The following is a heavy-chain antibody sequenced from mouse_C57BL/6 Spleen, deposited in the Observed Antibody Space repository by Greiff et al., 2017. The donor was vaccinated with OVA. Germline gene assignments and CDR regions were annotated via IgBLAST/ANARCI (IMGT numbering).Heavy chain of an antibody. CDR3: SRYNGFTGYAMDY. CDR2: INPYNGGP. V-gene: IGHV1-19*01. Sequence: VQLKESGPVLVKPGASVKMSCKASGYTFTDYYMNWVKQSHGKSLEWIGVINPYNGGPSYNQKFKGKATLTVDKSSSTAYMELNSLTSENSAVYYCSRYNGFTGYAMDYWGQGTSVTVSS. CDR1: GYTFTDYY. D-gene: IGHD1-1*01. J-gene: IGHJ4*01.